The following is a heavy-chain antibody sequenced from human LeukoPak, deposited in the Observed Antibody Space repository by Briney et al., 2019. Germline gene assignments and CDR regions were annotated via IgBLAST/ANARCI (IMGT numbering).Heavy chain of an antibody. D-gene: IGHD6-13*01. CDR2: IYSGGST. V-gene: IGHV3-66*01. CDR1: GFTVSSNY. J-gene: IGHJ6*02. CDR3: ARDRAAAGKNYYYYGMDV. Sequence: PGGSLRLSCAASGFTVSSNYMSWVRQAPGKGLEWVSVIYSGGSTYYADSVKGRFTISRDNSKNTLYLQMNSLRAEDTAVYYCARDRAAAGKNYYYYGMDVWGQGTTVTVSS.